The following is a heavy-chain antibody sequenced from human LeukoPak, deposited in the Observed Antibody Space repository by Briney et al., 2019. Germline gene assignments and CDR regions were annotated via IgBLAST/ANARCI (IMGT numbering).Heavy chain of an antibody. CDR2: IYYSGST. J-gene: IGHJ5*02. V-gene: IGHV4-59*01. CDR1: GGSISSYY. Sequence: PSETLSLTCTVSGGSISSYYWSWIRQPPGKGLEWIAYIYYSGSTNYNPSLKSRVTISVDTSKNQFSLKLSSVTAADTAVYYCARSITMVRGVKGYNWFDPWGQGTLVTVSS. CDR3: ARSITMVRGVKGYNWFDP. D-gene: IGHD3-10*01.